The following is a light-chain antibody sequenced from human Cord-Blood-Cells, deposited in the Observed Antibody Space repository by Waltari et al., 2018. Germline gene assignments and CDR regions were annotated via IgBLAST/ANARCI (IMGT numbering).Light chain of an antibody. J-gene: IGLJ3*02. CDR3: QAWDSSTNWV. V-gene: IGLV3-1*01. Sequence: SYELTQPPSVSVSPGQTASITCSVDKLGDKYACWYQQKPGQSPVLVIYQDSKRPSGIPERFSGSNSGNTATLTISGTQAMDEADYYCQAWDSSTNWVFGGGTKLTVL. CDR2: QDS. CDR1: KLGDKY.